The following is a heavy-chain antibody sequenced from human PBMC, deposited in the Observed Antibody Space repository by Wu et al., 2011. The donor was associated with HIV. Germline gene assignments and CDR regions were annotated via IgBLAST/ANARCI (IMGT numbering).Heavy chain of an antibody. J-gene: IGHJ6*03. CDR3: ARGGGPYSRSRRTQFYYYMEV. Sequence: QVQLEQSGTEVKKPGSSVKVSCKASGGTFSRYVVSWVRQAPGQGLEWVGGIIPIFNITHYAQKFQGRVTISADKSTSIAYMELSYLRSEDTAVYYCARGGGPYSRSRRTQFYYYMEVWGERDHGHRLV. V-gene: IGHV1-69*14. CDR1: GGTFSRYV. D-gene: IGHD6-13*01. CDR2: IIPIFNIT.